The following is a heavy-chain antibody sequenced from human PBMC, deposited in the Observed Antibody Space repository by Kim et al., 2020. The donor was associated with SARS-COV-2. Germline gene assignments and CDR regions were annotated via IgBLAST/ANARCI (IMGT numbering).Heavy chain of an antibody. J-gene: IGHJ6*02. CDR2: INYTGSS. CDR3: ATYCSRASCPDYYGMGV. CDR1: GASFNSDNYY. V-gene: IGHV4-61*01. Sequence: SETLSLTCAVSGASFNSDNYYWSWLPQSPGRGREWIGNINYTGSSNYNPSLKSRPTTSVDTTKNQFSLRLSSVTAAATAVYSCATYCSRASCPDYYGMGVWGQGTTVTVSS. D-gene: IGHD2-2*01.